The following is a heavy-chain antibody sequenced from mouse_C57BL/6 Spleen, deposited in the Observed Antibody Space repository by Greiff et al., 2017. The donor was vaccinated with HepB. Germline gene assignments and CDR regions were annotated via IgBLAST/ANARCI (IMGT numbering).Heavy chain of an antibody. D-gene: IGHD1-1*01. J-gene: IGHJ2*01. CDR3: ARVGVTTVPYYFDY. V-gene: IGHV1-85*01. Sequence: VQLQQSGPELVKPGASVKLSCKASGYTFTSYDINWVKQRPGQGLEWIGWIYPRDGSTKYNEKFKGKATLTVDTSSSTAYMELHSLTSEDSAVYFCARVGVTTVPYYFDYWGQGTTLTVSS. CDR1: GYTFTSYD. CDR2: IYPRDGST.